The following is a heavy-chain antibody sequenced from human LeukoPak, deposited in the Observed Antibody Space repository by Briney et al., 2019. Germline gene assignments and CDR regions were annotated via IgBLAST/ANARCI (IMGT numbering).Heavy chain of an antibody. D-gene: IGHD1-26*01. CDR3: ASRIVGTPDYFDY. CDR1: GFTFSSYG. CDR2: ISYDGTNK. Sequence: GGSLRLSCAASGFTFSSYGMHWVRQAPGKGLEWVTVISYDGTNKYYADSVKGRFAISRDNAKNSLYLQMNSLRAEDTAVYYCASRIVGTPDYFDYWGQGTLVTVSS. J-gene: IGHJ4*02. V-gene: IGHV3-30*03.